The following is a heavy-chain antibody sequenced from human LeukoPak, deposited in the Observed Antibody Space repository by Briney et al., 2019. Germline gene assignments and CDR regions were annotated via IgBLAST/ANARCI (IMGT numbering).Heavy chain of an antibody. CDR2: IYHSGST. J-gene: IGHJ5*02. CDR1: GYSISSGYY. Sequence: SETLSLTCTVSGYSISSGYYWGWIRQPPGKGLEWIGSIYHSGSTYYNPSLKSRVTISVDTSKNQFPLKLSPVTAADTAVYYCARVSGDYYDSSGSYFKMGPFDPWGQGTLVTVSS. D-gene: IGHD3-22*01. CDR3: ARVSGDYYDSSGSYFKMGPFDP. V-gene: IGHV4-38-2*02.